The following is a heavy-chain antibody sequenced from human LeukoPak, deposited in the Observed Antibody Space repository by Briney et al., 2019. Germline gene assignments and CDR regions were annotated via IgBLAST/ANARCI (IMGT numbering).Heavy chain of an antibody. Sequence: PSETLSLTCTVSGGSISSYYWSWIRQPPGKGLEWIWYIYYSGSTNYNPSLKSRVTISVDTSKNQFSLKLSSVTAADTAVYYCARDAYCSSTSCYPSNWGQGTLVTVSS. D-gene: IGHD2-2*01. CDR1: GGSISSYY. CDR2: IYYSGST. CDR3: ARDAYCSSTSCYPSN. J-gene: IGHJ4*02. V-gene: IGHV4-59*01.